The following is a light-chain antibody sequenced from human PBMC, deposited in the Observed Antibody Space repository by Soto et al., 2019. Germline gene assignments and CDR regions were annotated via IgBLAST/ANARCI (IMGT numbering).Light chain of an antibody. J-gene: IGLJ2*01. CDR1: STDVGAYNY. CDR3: SSYAGGNTPGA. Sequence: QAALTQPPSASGSPGQSVTISCTGTSTDVGAYNYVSWYQQHPGKAPKVIISEVTKRPSGVPDRFSGSKSGDTASLTVSGLQAEDEAYYYCSSYAGGNTPGAFGGGTKVTVL. CDR2: EVT. V-gene: IGLV2-8*01.